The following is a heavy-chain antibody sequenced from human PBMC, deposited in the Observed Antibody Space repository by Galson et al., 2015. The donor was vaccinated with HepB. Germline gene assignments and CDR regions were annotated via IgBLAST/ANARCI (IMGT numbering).Heavy chain of an antibody. D-gene: IGHD3-9*01. CDR1: GFTFSNAW. J-gene: IGHJ4*02. CDR2: IKSKTDGGTT. V-gene: IGHV3-15*07. Sequence: SLRLSCAASGFTFSNAWMNWVRQAPGKGLEWVGRIKSKTDGGTTDYAAPVKGRFTISRDDSKNTLYLQMNSLKTEDTAVYYCTTDPLGAYDILTGYYKGPDYWGQGTLVTVSS. CDR3: TTDPLGAYDILTGYYKGPDY.